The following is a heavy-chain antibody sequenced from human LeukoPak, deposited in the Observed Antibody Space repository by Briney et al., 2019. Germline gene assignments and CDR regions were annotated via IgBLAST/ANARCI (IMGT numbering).Heavy chain of an antibody. CDR3: ASESVLLWFGELLAYWFDP. J-gene: IGHJ5*02. Sequence: SSETLSLTCTVSGGSISSSSYYWGWIRQPPGKGLEWIGSIYYSGSTYYNPSLKSRVTISVDTSKNQFSLKLSSETAADTAVYYCASESVLLWFGELLAYWFDPWGQGTLVTVSS. CDR2: IYYSGST. D-gene: IGHD3-10*01. V-gene: IGHV4-39*01. CDR1: GGSISSSSYY.